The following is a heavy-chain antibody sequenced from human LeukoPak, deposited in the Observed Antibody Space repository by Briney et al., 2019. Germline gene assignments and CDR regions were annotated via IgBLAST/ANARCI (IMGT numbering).Heavy chain of an antibody. CDR3: ARGPLNVGRIAARRSGDY. D-gene: IGHD6-6*01. J-gene: IGHJ4*02. CDR1: GVSITYSY. Sequence: PSETLSLTCTVSGVSITYSYWSWIRQPAGKGLEWIGEINHSGSTNYNPSLKSRVTISVDTSKNQFSLKLSSVTAADTAVYYCARGPLNVGRIAARRSGDYWGQGTLVTVSS. V-gene: IGHV4-34*01. CDR2: INHSGST.